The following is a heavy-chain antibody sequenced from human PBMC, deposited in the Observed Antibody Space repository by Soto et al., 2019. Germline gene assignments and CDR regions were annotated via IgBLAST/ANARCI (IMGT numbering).Heavy chain of an antibody. CDR3: AKGYYPIYYYYGMDV. D-gene: IGHD2-15*01. V-gene: IGHV3-23*01. CDR1: GFTFSNYG. CDR2: ISASGNGT. Sequence: EVQLLESGGGLVQPGGSLRLSCAAYGFTFSNYGMSWVRQAPGKGLEWVSVISASGNGTYYADSVKSRFTISRDNSKNTLYLQMNSLRAEDTAVFYCAKGYYPIYYYYGMDVWGQGTTVNVSS. J-gene: IGHJ6*02.